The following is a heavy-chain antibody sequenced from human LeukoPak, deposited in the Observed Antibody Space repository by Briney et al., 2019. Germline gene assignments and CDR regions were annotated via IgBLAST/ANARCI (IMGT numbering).Heavy chain of an antibody. CDR1: GFTFSNYW. V-gene: IGHV3-74*01. D-gene: IGHD5-18*01. Sequence: PGGSLRLSCAASGFTFSNYWMHWVRQAPGKGLVWVSRINSDGSSTTYADSVKGRFTISRDNAKNTLYLQMNSLRAEDTAVYYCARVDTAMDPFDYWGQGTQVTVSS. J-gene: IGHJ4*02. CDR2: INSDGSST. CDR3: ARVDTAMDPFDY.